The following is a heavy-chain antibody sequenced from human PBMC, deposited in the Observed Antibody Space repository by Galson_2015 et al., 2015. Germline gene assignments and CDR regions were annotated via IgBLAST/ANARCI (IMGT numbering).Heavy chain of an antibody. CDR1: GFTFSDYG. V-gene: IGHV3-30*03. Sequence: SLRLSCAASGFTFSDYGMHWVRQAPGKGLEWVAVISYDGSEKYYADSVKGRFTISRDNSKNTLYLQMNSLRAEDTAVYYCARGPGEGYWGQGTLVTVSS. CDR2: ISYDGSEK. CDR3: ARGPGEGY. J-gene: IGHJ4*02.